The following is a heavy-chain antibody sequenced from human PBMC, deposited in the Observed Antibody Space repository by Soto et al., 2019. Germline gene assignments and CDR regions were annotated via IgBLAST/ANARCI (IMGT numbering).Heavy chain of an antibody. D-gene: IGHD6-13*01. Sequence: PSETLSLTCTVSGGSISSYYWSWIRQPPGKGLEWIGYIYYSGSTNYNPSLKSRVTIPVDTSKNQFSLKLSSVTAADTAVYYCARGLGSWYDYWGQGTLVTVSS. J-gene: IGHJ4*02. CDR3: ARGLGSWYDY. V-gene: IGHV4-59*01. CDR1: GGSISSYY. CDR2: IYYSGST.